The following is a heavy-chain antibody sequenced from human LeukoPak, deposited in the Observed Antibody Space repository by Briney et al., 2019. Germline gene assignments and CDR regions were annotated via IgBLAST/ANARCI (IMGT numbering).Heavy chain of an antibody. Sequence: PGGSLRLSCAASGFTVSSNYMSWVRQAPGKGLGWVSVIYSGGSTYYADSVKGRFTISRDNSKNTLYLQMNSLRAEDTAVYYCASSKTYYYDSSGYYFNRFDYWGQGTLVTVSS. D-gene: IGHD3-22*01. V-gene: IGHV3-66*01. CDR3: ASSKTYYYDSSGYYFNRFDY. CDR2: IYSGGST. J-gene: IGHJ4*02. CDR1: GFTVSSNY.